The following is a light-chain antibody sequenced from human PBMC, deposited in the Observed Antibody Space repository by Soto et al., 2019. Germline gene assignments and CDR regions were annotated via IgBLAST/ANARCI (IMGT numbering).Light chain of an antibody. CDR1: SSDVGGYNY. CDR3: SSFAGNNNLV. J-gene: IGLJ2*01. V-gene: IGLV2-8*01. CDR2: EVS. Sequence: QSALTQPPSASGSSGQSVTISCTGSSSDVGGYNYVSWYQQHPGKAPKLVISEVSKRPSGVPDRFSGSKSGNTASLTVSGLQAEDVADYYCSSFAGNNNLVFGGGTKLTVL.